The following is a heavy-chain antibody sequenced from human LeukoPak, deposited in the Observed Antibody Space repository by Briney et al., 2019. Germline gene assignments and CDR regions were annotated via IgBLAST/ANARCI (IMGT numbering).Heavy chain of an antibody. V-gene: IGHV1-18*01. D-gene: IGHD6-19*01. CDR3: AREGYGSSGWYAFDI. CDR1: GYTFTSYG. Sequence: GSVKVSCKASGYTFTSYGISWVRQAPGQGLEWMGWISAYNGNTNYAQKLQGRVTITTDTSTSTAYMELRSLRSDDTAVYYCAREGYGSSGWYAFDIWGQGTMVTVSS. J-gene: IGHJ3*02. CDR2: ISAYNGNT.